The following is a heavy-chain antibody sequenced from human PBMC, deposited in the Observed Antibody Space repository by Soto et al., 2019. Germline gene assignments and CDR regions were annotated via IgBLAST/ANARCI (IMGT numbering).Heavy chain of an antibody. CDR2: VHSGGTTT. D-gene: IGHD3-10*01. CDR1: GFTFDYYW. V-gene: IGHV3-74*01. J-gene: IGHJ3*01. Sequence: EVQLVESGGGLVQPGESLRLSCAASGFTFDYYWMHWVRQAPGKGLVWVSRVHSGGTTTTYADSVKGRFTISRDNARNTVSLKMSSLRAEDTAIYYCASGDRGGFDLWGHGTVVTVSS. CDR3: ASGDRGGFDL.